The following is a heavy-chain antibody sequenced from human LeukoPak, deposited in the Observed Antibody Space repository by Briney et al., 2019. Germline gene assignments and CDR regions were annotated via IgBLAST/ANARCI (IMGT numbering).Heavy chain of an antibody. CDR1: GYSFTNYG. J-gene: IGHJ4*02. V-gene: IGHV1-18*01. CDR3: ARGVVIIFRGSSWPSFDY. CDR2: VNGYNGNT. D-gene: IGHD3-3*01. Sequence: ASVKVSCKASGYSFTNYGISWVRQAPGQGLEWVGWVNGYNGNTNYAQKVQDRVTMTTDTSTSTAYMELRSLRSDDTAVYYRARGVVIIFRGSSWPSFDYWGQGTLVTVSS.